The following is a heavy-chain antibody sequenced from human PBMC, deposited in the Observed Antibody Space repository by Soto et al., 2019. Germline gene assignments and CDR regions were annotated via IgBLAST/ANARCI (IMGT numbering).Heavy chain of an antibody. CDR1: GGTFSSYA. CDR3: ARDPPSPQSTAMGPIYGMDV. Sequence: QVQLVQSGAEVKKPGSSVKVSCKASGGTFSSYAISWVRQAPGQGLEWMGGIIPIFGTANYAQKFQGRVTITAEKSTSTAYMELSSLRSEDTAVYYCARDPPSPQSTAMGPIYGMDVWGQGTTVTVSS. J-gene: IGHJ6*02. CDR2: IIPIFGTA. D-gene: IGHD5-18*01. V-gene: IGHV1-69*06.